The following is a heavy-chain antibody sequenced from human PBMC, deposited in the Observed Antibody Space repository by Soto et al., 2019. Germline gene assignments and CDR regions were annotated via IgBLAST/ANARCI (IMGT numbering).Heavy chain of an antibody. Sequence: EVQLVESGGGLVKPGGSLRLSVAASGFTFSSYSMNWVRRAPGKGLEWVSSISSSSSYIYYADSVKGRFTISRDNAKNSLYLQMNSLRAEDTAVYYCARDGDSGPPGYYYYYYGMDVWGQGTTVTVSS. CDR3: ARDGDSGPPGYYYYYYGMDV. CDR2: ISSSSSYI. V-gene: IGHV3-21*01. J-gene: IGHJ6*02. D-gene: IGHD5-12*01. CDR1: GFTFSSYS.